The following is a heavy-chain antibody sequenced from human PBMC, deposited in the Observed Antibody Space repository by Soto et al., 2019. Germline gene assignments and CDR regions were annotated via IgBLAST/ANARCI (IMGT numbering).Heavy chain of an antibody. CDR2: IYYSGST. CDR3: ARSLNHSGSYLFAS. CDR1: GGSISSYY. V-gene: IGHV4-59*01. Sequence: SETLSLTCTVSGGSISSYYWSWIRQPPGKGLEWIGYIYYSGSTNYNPSLKSRVTISVDSSKNQFSLKLSSVTAADTAVYYCARSLNHSGSYLFASWGQGTQVTVSS. D-gene: IGHD5-12*01. J-gene: IGHJ4*02.